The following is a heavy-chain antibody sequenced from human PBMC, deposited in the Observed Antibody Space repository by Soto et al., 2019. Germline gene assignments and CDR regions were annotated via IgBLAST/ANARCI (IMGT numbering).Heavy chain of an antibody. V-gene: IGHV3-13*01. CDR1: GFTFSSYD. Sequence: EVQLVESGGGLVQPGGSLRLSCAASGFTFSSYDMHWVRQVTGKGLEWVSGIGTAGDTYYPGSVKGRFTISRENAKNSLYLQMNSLRAEDTAVYYCAREADLGYCSGGSCSTPWSDWGQGTLVTVSS. CDR2: IGTAGDT. J-gene: IGHJ4*02. CDR3: AREADLGYCSGGSCSTPWSD. D-gene: IGHD2-15*01.